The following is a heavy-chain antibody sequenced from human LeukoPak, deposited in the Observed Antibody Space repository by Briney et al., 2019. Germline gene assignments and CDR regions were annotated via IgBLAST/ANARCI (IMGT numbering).Heavy chain of an antibody. CDR2: IYYSGST. V-gene: IGHV4-61*01. D-gene: IGHD3-22*01. CDR1: GGSVSSGSYY. Sequence: PSETLSLTCTVSGGSVSSGSYYWSWIRQPPGKGLEWIGYIYYSGSTNYNPSLKSRVTISVDTSKNQFSLKLSSVTAADTAVYYCARVSDYYDSSGYPTPWGQGTLVTVSS. CDR3: ARVSDYYDSSGYPTP. J-gene: IGHJ5*02.